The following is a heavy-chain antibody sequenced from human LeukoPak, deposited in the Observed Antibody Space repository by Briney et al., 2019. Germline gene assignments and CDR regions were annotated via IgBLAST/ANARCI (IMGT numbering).Heavy chain of an antibody. Sequence: PSETLSLTCTVSGGSISNYYWSWIRQPPGKGLEWIGYIYYTGSTKYNPSLKSRVTLSVDSSKTQFSLKLNSVTAADPAVYYCAKSPPRGSGLDAFGIWGQGTMVTVSS. V-gene: IGHV4-59*01. CDR3: AKSPPRGSGLDAFGI. CDR2: IYYTGST. J-gene: IGHJ3*02. D-gene: IGHD3-10*01. CDR1: GGSISNYY.